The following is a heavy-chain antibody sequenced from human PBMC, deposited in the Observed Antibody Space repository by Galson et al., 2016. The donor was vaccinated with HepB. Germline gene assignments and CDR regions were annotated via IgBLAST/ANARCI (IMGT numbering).Heavy chain of an antibody. CDR1: GYIFTTYY. Sequence: SVKVSCKASGYIFTTYYIHWVRQAPGQGLEWVGRINPSSGSTTYARKFQGRVTMTSDTSTSTVYTEVSSLRSEDTAVYYCARDSRAGYVVTADYWGQGTLVTVSS. V-gene: IGHV1-46*01. D-gene: IGHD2-21*02. CDR3: ARDSRAGYVVTADY. J-gene: IGHJ4*02. CDR2: INPSSGST.